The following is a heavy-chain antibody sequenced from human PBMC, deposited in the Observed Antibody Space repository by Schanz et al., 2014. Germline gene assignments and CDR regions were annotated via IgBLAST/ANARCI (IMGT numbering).Heavy chain of an antibody. CDR3: ARRDNYLSAFDI. Sequence: QLQLQESGPGLVKPSETLSLTCTVSGASISGSSDYWGWIRQSPGKGLEWIGNIYYTGTTYYNPSLKSRVSISLNTSKNQVPLNLPSVTAADTAVFYCARRDNYLSAFDIWGQGTMVTVSS. J-gene: IGHJ3*02. D-gene: IGHD4-4*01. CDR1: GASISGSSDY. CDR2: IYYTGTT. V-gene: IGHV4-39*01.